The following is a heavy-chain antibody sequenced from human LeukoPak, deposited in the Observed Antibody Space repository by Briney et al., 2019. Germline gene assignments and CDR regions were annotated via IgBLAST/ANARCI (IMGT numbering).Heavy chain of an antibody. V-gene: IGHV3-7*01. CDR1: GFTFSSYG. CDR2: IKQDGSES. CDR3: SRSLNY. Sequence: PGGSLRLSCAASGFTFSSYGIHWVRQAPGKGLEWVANIKQDGSESNFVDYVKGRFTISRDNAKNSLYLQMNSLRTEDTAVYYCSRSLNYWGQGSLVTVSS. J-gene: IGHJ4*02.